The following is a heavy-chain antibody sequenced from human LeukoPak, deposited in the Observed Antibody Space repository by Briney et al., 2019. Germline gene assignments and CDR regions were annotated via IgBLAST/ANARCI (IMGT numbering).Heavy chain of an antibody. CDR1: GGSISSYY. CDR2: IYYSGST. D-gene: IGHD3-3*01. CDR3: ARVVSDFWKQPYYFDY. V-gene: IGHV4-59*08. J-gene: IGHJ4*02. Sequence: NASETLSLTCTVSGGSISSYYWSWIRQPPGKGLEWIGYIYYSGSTNYNPSLKSRVTISVDTSKNQFSLKLSSVTAADTAVYYCARVVSDFWKQPYYFDYWGQGTLVTVSS.